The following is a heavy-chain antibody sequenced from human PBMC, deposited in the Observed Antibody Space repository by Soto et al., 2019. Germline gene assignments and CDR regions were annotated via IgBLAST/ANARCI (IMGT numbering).Heavy chain of an antibody. J-gene: IGHJ4*02. D-gene: IGHD3-10*01. CDR2: ISYDGSNK. Sequence: QVQLVESGGGVVQPGRSLRLSCAASGFTFSSYAMHWVRQAPGKGLEWVAVISYDGSNKYYADSVKGRFTISRDNSKNTQYLQMNSLRAEDTAVYYCAREDYYGSRSYFDYRGQGTLVTVSS. CDR1: GFTFSSYA. V-gene: IGHV3-30-3*01. CDR3: AREDYYGSRSYFDY.